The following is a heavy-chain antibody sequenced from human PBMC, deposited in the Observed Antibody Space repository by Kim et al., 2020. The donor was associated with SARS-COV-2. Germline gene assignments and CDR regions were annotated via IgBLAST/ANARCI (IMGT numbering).Heavy chain of an antibody. D-gene: IGHD6-13*01. CDR1: GGSFSGYD. CDR3: ARGFPSSSYYYYYYYGMDV. Sequence: SETLSLTCAVYGGSFSGYDWSWIRQPPGKGLEWSGEINHGGSTNYNASLKSRVTISVDTSKNQFSLKLSSVTAADTAVYYCARGFPSSSYYYYYYYGMDVWGQGTTVTVSS. CDR2: INHGGST. J-gene: IGHJ6*02. V-gene: IGHV4-34*01.